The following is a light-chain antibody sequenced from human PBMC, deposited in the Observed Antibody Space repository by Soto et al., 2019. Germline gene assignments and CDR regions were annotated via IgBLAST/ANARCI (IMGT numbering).Light chain of an antibody. V-gene: IGKV1-12*01. CDR1: QNISSW. CDR2: DAS. Sequence: DIQMTQSPSTLSASVGDRVAITCRASQNISSWLAWYQLKPGKAPKFLISDASSLQGGVPSRFSGSGSGREFTLTISSLQPEDFATYYCQQTNSLPLTFGGGTKVEI. J-gene: IGKJ4*01. CDR3: QQTNSLPLT.